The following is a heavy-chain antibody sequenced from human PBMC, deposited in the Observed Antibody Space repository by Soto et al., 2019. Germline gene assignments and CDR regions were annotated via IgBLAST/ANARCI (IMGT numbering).Heavy chain of an antibody. V-gene: IGHV1-2*02. CDR1: GYTFTGYY. Sequence: QVQLVQSGAEVKKSGASVKVSCKASGYTFTGYYIHWVRQAPGQGPEWMGEIGPNRGDTRYAQKFQGRVTMTMDTSITRVYMELSNLSPDDTAVYYCGRGRSGELVIFYWGQGTLVTVYS. CDR3: GRGRSGELVIFY. CDR2: IGPNRGDT. D-gene: IGHD1-26*01. J-gene: IGHJ4*02.